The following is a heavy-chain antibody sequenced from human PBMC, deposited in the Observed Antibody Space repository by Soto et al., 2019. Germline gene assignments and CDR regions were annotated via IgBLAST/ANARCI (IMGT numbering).Heavy chain of an antibody. V-gene: IGHV3-23*01. CDR1: GLTFTTYA. CDR3: AKAHASGWSIPGAFEI. CDR2: VSGTGDIT. D-gene: IGHD6-19*01. J-gene: IGHJ3*02. Sequence: EVQLLESGGGLVQPGGSLRLSCAASGLTFTTYAMTWVRQAPGKGLEWVSSVSGTGDITYYAGSVKGRFTISRDNSKNTVYLQMSSLRAEDTAVYYCAKAHASGWSIPGAFEIWGQGTMVTVSS.